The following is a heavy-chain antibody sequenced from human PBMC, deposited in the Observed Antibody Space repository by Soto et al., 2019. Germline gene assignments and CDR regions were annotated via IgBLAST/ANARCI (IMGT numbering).Heavy chain of an antibody. V-gene: IGHV3-30*18. CDR2: ISYDGSNK. CDR1: GFTFSSYG. Sequence: QVQLVESGGGVVQPGRSLRLSCAASGFTFSSYGMHWVRQAPGKGLEWVEVISYDGSNKYYADSVKGRFTISRDNSKNTLYLQMNSLRAEDTSVYYCAKAKTLVATYWGQGTLVTVSS. CDR3: AKAKTLVATY. J-gene: IGHJ4*02. D-gene: IGHD5-12*01.